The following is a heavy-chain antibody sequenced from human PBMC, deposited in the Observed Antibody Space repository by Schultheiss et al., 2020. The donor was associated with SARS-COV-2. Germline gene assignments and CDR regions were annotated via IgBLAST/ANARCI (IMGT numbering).Heavy chain of an antibody. Sequence: GGSLRLSCAASGFTFGTYNMHWVRQAPGKGLEWVALVWYDGSNKFYADSVKGRFTISKDNSKNTLYLQMNSLRAEDTAVYYCARDVASVDVGMVDYWGQGTLVTVSS. J-gene: IGHJ4*02. V-gene: IGHV3-33*08. D-gene: IGHD5-18*01. CDR2: VWYDGSNK. CDR3: ARDVASVDVGMVDY. CDR1: GFTFGTYN.